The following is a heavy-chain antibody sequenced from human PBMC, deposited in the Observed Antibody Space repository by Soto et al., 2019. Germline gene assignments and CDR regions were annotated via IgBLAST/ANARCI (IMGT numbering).Heavy chain of an antibody. D-gene: IGHD2-21*02. CDR2: TNPHGRTT. Sequence: GSVKVSCKASRDMFTYSFFHWVRQAPGQGLEWMGITNPHGRTTNYEQRFKGRVNMTWDTSASTVYMGVTSLRPEDTAIYYCARVQMGPRRDFMDVWGQGTRVTVSS. CDR3: ARVQMGPRRDFMDV. CDR1: RDMFTYSF. J-gene: IGHJ6*02. V-gene: IGHV1-46*01.